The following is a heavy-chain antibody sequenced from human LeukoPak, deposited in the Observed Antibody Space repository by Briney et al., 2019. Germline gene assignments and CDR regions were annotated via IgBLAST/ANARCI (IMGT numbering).Heavy chain of an antibody. V-gene: IGHV4-61*02. Sequence: ASETLSLTCTVSGGSISSSSYYWSWIRQPAGKGLEWIGRIYTSGSTNYNPSLKSRVTMSVDTSKNQFSLKLSSVTAADTAVYYCARDTHEAPLVYYYYMDVWGKGTTVTVSS. CDR2: IYTSGST. CDR1: GGSISSSSYY. J-gene: IGHJ6*03. CDR3: ARDTHEAPLVYYYYMDV. D-gene: IGHD2-8*02.